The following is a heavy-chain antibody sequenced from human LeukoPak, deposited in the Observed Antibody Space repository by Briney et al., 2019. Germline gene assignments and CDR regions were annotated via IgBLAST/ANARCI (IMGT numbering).Heavy chain of an antibody. Sequence: GGSLRLSCAASGFTVSSYSMTWVRQAPGKGLEWVASINQDGSQKYYVESLKGRFTISRDNAKHSHYLQMNSQRAEDTAVYYCARKGWYSDLWGRGTLVSVSS. J-gene: IGHJ2*01. CDR3: ARKGWYSDL. CDR2: INQDGSQK. V-gene: IGHV3-7*01. CDR1: GFTVSSYS.